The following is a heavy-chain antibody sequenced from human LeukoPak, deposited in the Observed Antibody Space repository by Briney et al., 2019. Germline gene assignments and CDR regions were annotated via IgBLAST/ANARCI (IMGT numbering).Heavy chain of an antibody. CDR1: GYTLTELS. D-gene: IGHD3-3*01. V-gene: IGHV1-2*02. Sequence: ASVKVSCKVSGYTLTELSMHWVRQAPGQGLEWMGWINPNSGGTNYAQKFQGRVTMTRDTSISTAYMELSRLRSDDTAVYYCARAYDFWSGYYYAYWGQGTLVTVSS. J-gene: IGHJ4*02. CDR3: ARAYDFWSGYYYAY. CDR2: INPNSGGT.